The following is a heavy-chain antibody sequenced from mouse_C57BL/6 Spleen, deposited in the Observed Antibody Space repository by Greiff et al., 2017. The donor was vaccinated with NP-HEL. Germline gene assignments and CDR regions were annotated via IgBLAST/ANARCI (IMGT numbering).Heavy chain of an antibody. CDR1: GYTFTSYW. CDR3: ARNYDYHFDY. CDR2: IDPSDSYT. D-gene: IGHD2-4*01. Sequence: QVHVKQPGAELVMPGASVKLSCKASGYTFTSYWMHWVKQRPGQGLEWIGEIDPSDSYTNYNQKFKGKSTLTVDKSSSTAYMQLSSLTSEDSAVYYCARNYDYHFDYWGQGTTLTVSS. V-gene: IGHV1-69*01. J-gene: IGHJ2*01.